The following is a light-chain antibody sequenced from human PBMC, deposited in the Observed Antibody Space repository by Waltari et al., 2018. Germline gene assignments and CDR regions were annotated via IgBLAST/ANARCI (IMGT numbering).Light chain of an antibody. V-gene: IGLV3-21*02. Sequence: SYELTQPPSVSVSPGQMARITCGGDNLGRKYVHWYQQKPAQAPVLVIYDDSERPSGIPERFSGSKSGNTATLTISGVEAGDEADYYCHVWDSNSDHYIFGAGTRLTVL. CDR2: DDS. CDR1: NLGRKY. CDR3: HVWDSNSDHYI. J-gene: IGLJ1*01.